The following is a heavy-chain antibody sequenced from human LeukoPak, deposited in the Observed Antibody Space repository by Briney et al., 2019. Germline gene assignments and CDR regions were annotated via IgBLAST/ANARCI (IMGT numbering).Heavy chain of an antibody. D-gene: IGHD5-24*01. CDR3: AKDTDGDGYTTFAY. Sequence: GGSLRLSCAASGFTFDDYAMHWVRQAPGKGLEWVSGISWNSGSIGYADSVKGRFTISRDNAKNSLYLQMNSLRAEDTALYYCAKDTDGDGYTTFAYWGQGTLVTVSS. J-gene: IGHJ4*02. V-gene: IGHV3-9*01. CDR2: ISWNSGSI. CDR1: GFTFDDYA.